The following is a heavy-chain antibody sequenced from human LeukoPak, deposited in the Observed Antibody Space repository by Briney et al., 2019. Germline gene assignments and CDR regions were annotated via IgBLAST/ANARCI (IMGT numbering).Heavy chain of an antibody. CDR3: ARAQTYGDSRLLLDY. Sequence: GGSLRLSCAASGFTFGNYGMSWVRPAPGKGLEWVSGINWNGGSTGYADSVEGRFTIFRDNAKNSQYLQMNRLRVEDTALYYCARAQTYGDSRLLLDYWGQGTLVTVSS. D-gene: IGHD4-17*01. J-gene: IGHJ4*02. V-gene: IGHV3-20*04. CDR2: INWNGGST. CDR1: GFTFGNYG.